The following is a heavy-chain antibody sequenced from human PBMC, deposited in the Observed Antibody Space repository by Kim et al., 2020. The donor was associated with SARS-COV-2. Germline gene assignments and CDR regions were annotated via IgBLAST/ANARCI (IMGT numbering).Heavy chain of an antibody. J-gene: IGHJ4*02. D-gene: IGHD6-13*01. CDR3: ARLIGGSSWTFDY. V-gene: IGHV5-51*01. Sequence: YSPSFQGQVTISADKSISTAYLQWSSLKASDTAMYYCARLIGGSSWTFDYWGQGTLVTVSS.